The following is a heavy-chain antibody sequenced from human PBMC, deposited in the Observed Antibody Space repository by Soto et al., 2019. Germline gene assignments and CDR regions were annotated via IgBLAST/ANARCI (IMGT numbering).Heavy chain of an antibody. V-gene: IGHV1-3*01. D-gene: IGHD1-26*01. CDR2: INAGNGNT. CDR1: GYIFTTYA. Sequence: QVQLVQSGAEVKKPGASMKVSCKASGYIFTTYAIHWVRQAPGQRLEWMGWINAGNGNTEYPQKFQDRVTITRDTSASTAYMELSSLRSEDTAVYYCTREGTVGAPLGYWGQGTQVTVSS. J-gene: IGHJ4*02. CDR3: TREGTVGAPLGY.